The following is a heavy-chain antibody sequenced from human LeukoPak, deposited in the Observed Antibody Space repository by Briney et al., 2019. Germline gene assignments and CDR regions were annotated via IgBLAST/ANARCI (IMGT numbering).Heavy chain of an antibody. Sequence: ASVKVSCKVSGYTLTELSMHWVRQAPGKGLEWMGGFDPEDGETIYAQKFQGRVTMTEDTSTDTAYMELSSLRSEDTAVYYCARGSIAAAGSAFDIWGQGTMVTVSS. CDR2: FDPEDGET. V-gene: IGHV1-24*01. D-gene: IGHD6-13*01. J-gene: IGHJ3*02. CDR3: ARGSIAAAGSAFDI. CDR1: GYTLTELS.